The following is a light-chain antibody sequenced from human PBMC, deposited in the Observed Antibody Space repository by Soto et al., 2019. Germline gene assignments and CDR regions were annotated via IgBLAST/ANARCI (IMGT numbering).Light chain of an antibody. V-gene: IGKV3-11*01. CDR1: ESVSSY. CDR2: DAS. Sequence: EIALTQSPATLYLSPGERATLSCRASESVSSYLAWFQQRPGQAPRLLIYDASNRATGTPARFSGSGSGTDFTLTISSLEPEDFAVYYCHQRSNWPRTFGGGTKVDIK. J-gene: IGKJ4*01. CDR3: HQRSNWPRT.